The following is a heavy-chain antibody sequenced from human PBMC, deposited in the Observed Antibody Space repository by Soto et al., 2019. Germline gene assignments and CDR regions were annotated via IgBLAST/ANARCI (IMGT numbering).Heavy chain of an antibody. V-gene: IGHV3-7*01. CDR1: GFTFSSYW. J-gene: IGHJ6*02. CDR2: IKQDGSEK. CDR3: ARSDTAMYRYYYYGMDV. D-gene: IGHD5-18*01. Sequence: GVLRLCCAASGFTFSSYWMSWVRQAPGKGLEWVANIKQDGSEKYYVDSVKGRFTISRDNAKNSLYLQMNSLRAEDTAVYYCARSDTAMYRYYYYGMDVWGQGTTVTVSS.